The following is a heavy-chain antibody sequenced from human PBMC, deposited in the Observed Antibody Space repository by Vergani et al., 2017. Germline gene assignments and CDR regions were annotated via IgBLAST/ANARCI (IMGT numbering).Heavy chain of an antibody. V-gene: IGHV4-4*02. CDR3: ARHRGSGGFFPSSYFYGMDV. CDR2: IHHSGDT. CDR1: GGSISSSHW. D-gene: IGHD3-10*01. Sequence: QVQLQESSPGLVKPSGTLSLTCAVSGGSISSSHWWSWVRQPPGKGLEWIGCIHHSGDTHYNSSLKSRVSISIVSSSKFSLSLTSVTAADTAIYYCARHRGSGGFFPSSYFYGMDVWGHGTTVTVSS. J-gene: IGHJ6*02.